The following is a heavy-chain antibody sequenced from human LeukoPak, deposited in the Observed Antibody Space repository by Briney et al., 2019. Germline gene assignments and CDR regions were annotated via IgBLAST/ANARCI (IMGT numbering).Heavy chain of an antibody. Sequence: GGSLRLSCAASGFPVSGTHMSWVRQAPGKGLEWVSAIYTGGTTYYSDSVEGRFTISRDKSKNTLYLQMDSLRVEDTAVYYCARDQATSGGGLDSWGQGTLVTVSS. CDR2: IYTGGTT. V-gene: IGHV3-53*01. J-gene: IGHJ4*02. CDR3: ARDQATSGGGLDS. CDR1: GFPVSGTH. D-gene: IGHD3-16*01.